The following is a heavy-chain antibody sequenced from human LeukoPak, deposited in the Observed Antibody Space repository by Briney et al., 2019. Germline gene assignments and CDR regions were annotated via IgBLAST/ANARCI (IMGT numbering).Heavy chain of an antibody. CDR3: ARVPREGNSH. Sequence: ASVKVSCKASGYTFTSYDINWVRQATGQGLEWMGYMNPNSGNTGYAQKFQGRVTMTRDTSISTAYMELSSLRFDDSAIYYCARVPREGNSHWGQGTLVTVSS. CDR2: MNPNSGNT. J-gene: IGHJ4*02. V-gene: IGHV1-8*01. D-gene: IGHD1-1*01. CDR1: GYTFTSYD.